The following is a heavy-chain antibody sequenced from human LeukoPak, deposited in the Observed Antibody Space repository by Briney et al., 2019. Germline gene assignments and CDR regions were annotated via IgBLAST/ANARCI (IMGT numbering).Heavy chain of an antibody. J-gene: IGHJ4*02. V-gene: IGHV3-74*01. CDR3: AIGGTYGSGS. CDR1: GFPFANTW. CDR2: INNDGSIT. D-gene: IGHD3-10*01. Sequence: GGSLRLSCAASGFPFANTWMHWVRQAPGKGLVWVSLINNDGSITNYADSVKGRFTTSRDNAKSTVYLEMNSLRGEDTAVYYCAIGGTYGSGSWGQGTLVTVSS.